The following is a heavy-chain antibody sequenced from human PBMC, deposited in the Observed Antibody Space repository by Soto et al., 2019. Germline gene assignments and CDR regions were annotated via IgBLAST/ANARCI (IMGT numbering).Heavy chain of an antibody. J-gene: IGHJ2*01. CDR3: AKDYSNRLRYVDL. D-gene: IGHD6-13*01. V-gene: IGHV3-30*18. Sequence: QVQLVESGGGVVQPGRSLRLSCAASGFTFSSYGMHWVRQAPGKGLEWVAVISYDGRNKYYADSVKGRFTISRDNSRNTLYLQMNSLRAEDTAVYYCAKDYSNRLRYVDLWGRGTLVTVSS. CDR2: ISYDGRNK. CDR1: GFTFSSYG.